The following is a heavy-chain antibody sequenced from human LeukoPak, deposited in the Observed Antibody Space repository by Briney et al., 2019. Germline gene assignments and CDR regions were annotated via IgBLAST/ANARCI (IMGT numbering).Heavy chain of an antibody. CDR2: ISSSSSTI. D-gene: IGHD2-15*01. CDR1: GFTFSSYS. Sequence: GGSLRLSCAASGFTFSSYSMNWVRQAPGKGLEWVSYISSSSSTIYYADSVKGRFTISRDNAKNSLYLQMNSLRAEDTAVYYCATTRLGYCSGGSCYPADYWGQGTLVTVSS. CDR3: ATTRLGYCSGGSCYPADY. V-gene: IGHV3-48*01. J-gene: IGHJ4*02.